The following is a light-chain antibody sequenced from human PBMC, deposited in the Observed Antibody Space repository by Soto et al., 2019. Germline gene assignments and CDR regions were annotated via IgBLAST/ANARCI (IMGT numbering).Light chain of an antibody. CDR1: QSISTS. Sequence: DIQMTQSPSSLSVSVGDRVTITCRASQSISTSLNWYQQKPGKAPQLLIYTASTLQREVPSRFSGSGSGTNFTLTISSLQPTDFANYYCQQSHSTPYTFGQGTNLETK. J-gene: IGKJ2*01. CDR2: TAS. CDR3: QQSHSTPYT. V-gene: IGKV1-39*01.